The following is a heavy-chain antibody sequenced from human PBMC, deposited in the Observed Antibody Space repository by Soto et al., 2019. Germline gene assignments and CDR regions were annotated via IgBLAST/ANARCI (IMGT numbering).Heavy chain of an antibody. D-gene: IGHD2-2*02. CDR1: GYTFTGYY. J-gene: IGHJ4*02. Sequence: ASVKVSCKASGYTFTGYYMHWVRQAPGQGLEWMGWINPNSGGTNYAQKFQGRVTMTRDTSISTAYMELSRLRSDDTAVYYCAREYCSSTSCYRGGTYYDILTDYRTTGYFDYWGQGTLVTVSS. V-gene: IGHV1-2*02. CDR2: INPNSGGT. CDR3: AREYCSSTSCYRGGTYYDILTDYRTTGYFDY.